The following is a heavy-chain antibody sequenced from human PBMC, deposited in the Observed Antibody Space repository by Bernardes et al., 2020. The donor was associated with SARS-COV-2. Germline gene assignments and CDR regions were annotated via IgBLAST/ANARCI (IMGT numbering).Heavy chain of an antibody. V-gene: IGHV1-18*01. CDR2: IITYDGKT. CDR1: RYTFSRYG. CDR3: ARGIWGVDGVTLRDFDF. Sequence: ASLKVSCKTSRYTFSRYGITWVRQAPGQGLEWIGWIITYDGKTNYAQKLRGRVTMTTDKSTSTAYMELRSLRSDDTAVYYCARGIWGVDGVTLRDFDFWGQGTLVTGYS. J-gene: IGHJ4*02. D-gene: IGHD6-19*01.